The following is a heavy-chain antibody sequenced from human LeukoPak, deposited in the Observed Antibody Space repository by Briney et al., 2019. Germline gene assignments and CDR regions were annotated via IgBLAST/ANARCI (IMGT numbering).Heavy chain of an antibody. CDR3: ARAAYVWFGERPGSYYYYYGMDV. D-gene: IGHD3-10*01. J-gene: IGHJ6*04. CDR1: GGSFSGYY. V-gene: IGHV4-34*01. CDR2: INHRGST. Sequence: SETLSLTCAVYGGSFSGYYWSWIRQPPGKGLEWIGEINHRGSTNYNPSLKSRVTISVDTSKNQFSLKLSSVTAADTAVYYCARAAYVWFGERPGSYYYYYGMDVWGKGTTVTVSS.